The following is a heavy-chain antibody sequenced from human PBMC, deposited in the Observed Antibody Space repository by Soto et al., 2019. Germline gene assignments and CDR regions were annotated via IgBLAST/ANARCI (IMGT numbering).Heavy chain of an antibody. D-gene: IGHD6-6*01. CDR2: MNPNSGNT. Sequence: SVKVACKASGYTFTSYDINWVRQATGQGLEWMGWMNPNSGNTGYAQKFQGRVTMTRNTSISTAYMELSSLRSEDTAVYYCARVRSVAARSYYYYYYMDVWGKGTTVTVSS. CDR1: GYTFTSYD. J-gene: IGHJ6*03. V-gene: IGHV1-8*01. CDR3: ARVRSVAARSYYYYYYMDV.